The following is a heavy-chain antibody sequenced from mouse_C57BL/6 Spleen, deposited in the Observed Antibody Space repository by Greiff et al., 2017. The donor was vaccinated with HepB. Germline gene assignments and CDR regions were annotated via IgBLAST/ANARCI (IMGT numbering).Heavy chain of an antibody. Sequence: VQLQQSGPELVKPGASVKISCKASGYAFSSSWMNWVKQRPGKGLEWIGRIYPGDGDTNYNGKFKGKATLTADKSSSTAYMQLSSLTSEDSAVYFGARWGSDWYFDVWGTGTTVTVSS. CDR3: ARWGSDWYFDV. J-gene: IGHJ1*03. CDR2: IYPGDGDT. CDR1: GYAFSSSW. V-gene: IGHV1-82*01.